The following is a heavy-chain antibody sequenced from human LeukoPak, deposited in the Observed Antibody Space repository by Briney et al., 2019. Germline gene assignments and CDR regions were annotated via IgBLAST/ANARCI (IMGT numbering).Heavy chain of an antibody. CDR1: GFTFTTYQ. Sequence: GGSLRLSCAASGFTFTTYQMNWVRQAPGKGLEWVSYISTTGDTIYYADSVKGRFTISRDNAKNSLYLQMNSLRAEDTAVYHCARDYSGSYGYWGQGTLVTVSS. D-gene: IGHD1-26*01. J-gene: IGHJ4*02. V-gene: IGHV3-48*03. CDR2: ISTTGDTI. CDR3: ARDYSGSYGY.